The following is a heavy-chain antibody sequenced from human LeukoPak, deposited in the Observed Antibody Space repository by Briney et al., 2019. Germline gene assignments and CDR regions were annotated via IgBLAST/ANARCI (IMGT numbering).Heavy chain of an antibody. J-gene: IGHJ4*02. CDR3: ARALADYDFWSGYYAYYFDY. V-gene: IGHV3-11*04. CDR2: ISSSGSTI. CDR1: GFTFSDYY. D-gene: IGHD3-3*01. Sequence: GGSLRLSCAASGFTFSDYYMSWNRQAPGKGLEWVSYISSSGSTIYYADSVKGRFTISRDNAKNSLYLQMNSLRAEDTAVYYCARALADYDFWSGYYAYYFDYWGQGTLVTVSS.